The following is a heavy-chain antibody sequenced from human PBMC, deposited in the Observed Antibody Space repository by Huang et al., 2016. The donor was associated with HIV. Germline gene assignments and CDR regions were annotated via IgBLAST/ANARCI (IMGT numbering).Heavy chain of an antibody. V-gene: IGHV2-5*02. CDR3: AYQWTGLDR. CDR1: GFSLDTSGVA. J-gene: IGHJ4*02. D-gene: IGHD6-19*01. Sequence: QITLKESGPTLVKPTQTLTLTCSFSGFSLDTSGVAVGWVRQPPGEALEWLGLIYWDYDTPFSPSLGGRLSLTKDTSKIQVVLTMTNMDPADTATYFCAYQWTGLDRWGQGILVTVTS. CDR2: IYWDYDT.